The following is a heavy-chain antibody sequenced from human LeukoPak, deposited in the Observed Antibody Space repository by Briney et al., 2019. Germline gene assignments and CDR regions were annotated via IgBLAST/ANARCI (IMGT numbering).Heavy chain of an antibody. V-gene: IGHV4-34*01. CDR1: GGSFSDYY. Sequence: SETLSLTCAVYGGSFSDYYWSWIRQPPGKGLEWIGEINHSGSTNYNPSLKSRVTISVDTSKNQFSLKLSSATAADTAVYYCARAGIVAANLDYWGQGTLVTVSS. J-gene: IGHJ4*02. D-gene: IGHD6-13*01. CDR3: ARAGIVAANLDY. CDR2: INHSGST.